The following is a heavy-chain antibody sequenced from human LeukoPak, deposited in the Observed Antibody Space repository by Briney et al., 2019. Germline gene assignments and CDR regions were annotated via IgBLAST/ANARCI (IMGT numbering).Heavy chain of an antibody. CDR1: GGSISSSSYY. CDR3: ARRFSGTIDY. CDR2: IYYSGST. J-gene: IGHJ4*02. D-gene: IGHD3-10*01. Sequence: PSETLSLTCTVSGGSISSSSYYWGWLRQPPGKGLEWIGSIYYSGSTYYNPSLKSRVTISVDTSKNQFSLKLSSVTAADTAVYYCARRFSGTIDYWGQGTLVTVSS. V-gene: IGHV4-39*01.